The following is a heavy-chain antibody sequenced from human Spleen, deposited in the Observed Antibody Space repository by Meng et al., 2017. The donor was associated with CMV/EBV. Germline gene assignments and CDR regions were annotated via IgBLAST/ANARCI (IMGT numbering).Heavy chain of an antibody. J-gene: IGHJ4*02. CDR3: ARWNHENYFDY. CDR1: GASVSSGSYY. CDR2: IFYTGP. V-gene: IGHV4-61*01. D-gene: IGHD1-14*01. Sequence: SETLSLTCTVSGASVSSGSYYWTWIRQSPGKGLEWIGNIFYTGPNYNPTLKSRATISADTSKNQFSLKLSSVTAADTAVYYCARWNHENYFDYWGQGTLVTVSS.